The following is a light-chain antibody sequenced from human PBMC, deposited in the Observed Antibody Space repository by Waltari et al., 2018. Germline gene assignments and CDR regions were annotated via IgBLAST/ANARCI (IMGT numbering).Light chain of an antibody. CDR2: HTS. V-gene: IGKV3-20*01. J-gene: IGKJ1*01. CDR3: QKYDFLPAT. CDR1: QGVSNY. Sequence: EDVLTQSPATPSLSPGERATLSCRASQGVSNYLAWDQQRPGQAATTLLYHTSSRATGIPDRFSGSGYGTDFSLTISRLEPEDVAVYYCQKYDFLPATFGQGTTVEI.